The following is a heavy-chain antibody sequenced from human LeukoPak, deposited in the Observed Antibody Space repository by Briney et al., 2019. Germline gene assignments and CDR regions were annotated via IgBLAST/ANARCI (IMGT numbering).Heavy chain of an antibody. Sequence: PGGSLRLSCAASGFTFSSYAMSWVRQAPGKGLEWVSAISGSGGSTYYADSVKGRVTISRDNSKNTLYLQMNSLRAEDTAVYYCAKGKEPLPTYDNWGQGTMVTVSS. CDR2: ISGSGGST. V-gene: IGHV3-23*01. J-gene: IGHJ3*02. CDR1: GFTFSSYA. D-gene: IGHD1-26*01. CDR3: AKGKEPLPTYDN.